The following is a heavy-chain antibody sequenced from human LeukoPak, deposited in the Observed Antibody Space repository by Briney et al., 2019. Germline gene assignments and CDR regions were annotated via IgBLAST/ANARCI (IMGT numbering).Heavy chain of an antibody. CDR3: ARDRDVVVPAAMARGFDP. D-gene: IGHD2-2*01. CDR1: GYTFTSYY. J-gene: IGHJ5*02. Sequence: ASVKVSFKASGYTFTSYYMHWVRQAPGQGLEWMGIINPSGGSTSYAQKFQGRVTMTRDTSTSTVYMELSSLRSEDTAVYYCARDRDVVVPAAMARGFDPWGQGTLVTVSS. CDR2: INPSGGST. V-gene: IGHV1-46*01.